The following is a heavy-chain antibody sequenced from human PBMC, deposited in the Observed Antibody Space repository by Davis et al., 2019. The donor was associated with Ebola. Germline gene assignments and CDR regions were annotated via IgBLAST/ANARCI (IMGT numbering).Heavy chain of an antibody. D-gene: IGHD3-22*01. CDR2: INSDGSST. CDR3: ARAPYYDSSGFLFDY. J-gene: IGHJ4*02. Sequence: GESLKISCAASGFTFSSYWMHWVRQAPGKGLVWVSRINSDGSSTSYADSLKGRFTISRDNAKNTLYLQMNSLRAEDTAVYYCARAPYYDSSGFLFDYWGQGTLVTVSS. CDR1: GFTFSSYW. V-gene: IGHV3-74*01.